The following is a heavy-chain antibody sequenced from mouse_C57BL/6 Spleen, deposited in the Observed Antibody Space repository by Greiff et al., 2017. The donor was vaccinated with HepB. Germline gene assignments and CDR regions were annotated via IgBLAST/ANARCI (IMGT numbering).Heavy chain of an antibody. Sequence: QVQLQQSGAELARPGASVKLSCKASGYTFTSYGISWVKQSTGQGLEWIGEIYPRSGNTYYNDKFKGKATLTADKSSSTAYRELRSLTSEDSAVYFCAYCYDSSYYFDYWGQGTTLTVSS. CDR1: GYTFTSYG. D-gene: IGHD1-1*01. J-gene: IGHJ2*01. CDR3: AYCYDSSYYFDY. V-gene: IGHV1-81*01. CDR2: IYPRSGNT.